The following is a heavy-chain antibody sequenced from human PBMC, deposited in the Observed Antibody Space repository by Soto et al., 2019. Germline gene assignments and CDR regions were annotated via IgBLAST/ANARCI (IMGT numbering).Heavy chain of an antibody. Sequence: SQTLSLTCAISGDSVSSNSAAWNWIRQSPSRGLEWLGRTYYRSKWYNDYAVSVKSRITINPDTSKNQFSLQLNSVTPEDTAVYYCAIQPYDFWSGYYTPFDYWGQGTLVTVSS. D-gene: IGHD3-3*01. J-gene: IGHJ4*02. V-gene: IGHV6-1*01. CDR3: AIQPYDFWSGYYTPFDY. CDR2: TYYRSKWYN. CDR1: GDSVSSNSAA.